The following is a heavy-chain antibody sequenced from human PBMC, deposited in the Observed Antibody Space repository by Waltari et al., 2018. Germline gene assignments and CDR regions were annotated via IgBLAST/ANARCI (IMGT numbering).Heavy chain of an antibody. CDR1: GFTFSSYA. V-gene: IGHV3-23*01. CDR2: ISGSGGST. J-gene: IGHJ4*02. Sequence: EVQLLESGGGLVQPGGSLRLSCAASGFTFSSYAMSWVRQAPGKGLEWVSAISGSGGSTYYADSVMGRFTISRDNSTNTLYLQMNSLRAEDTAVYYCAKDNVLRFLEWLYYFDYWGQGTLVTVSS. D-gene: IGHD3-3*01. CDR3: AKDNVLRFLEWLYYFDY.